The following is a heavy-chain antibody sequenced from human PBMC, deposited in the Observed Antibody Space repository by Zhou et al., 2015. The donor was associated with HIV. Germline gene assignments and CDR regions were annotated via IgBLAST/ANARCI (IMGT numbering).Heavy chain of an antibody. Sequence: EVQLVESGGGLIQPGGSLRLSCAASGFTFSSYTLNWVRQAPGKGLEWVSSISSSSSSIYYADSMKGRFTISRDNAKNSLFLQMNSLRAEDTALYYCVKDRGSGSNYYYYGLDVWGQGTTVTVSS. J-gene: IGHJ6*02. CDR1: GFTFSSYT. V-gene: IGHV3-21*04. CDR3: VKDRGSGSNYYYYGLDV. D-gene: IGHD6-19*01. CDR2: ISSSSSSI.